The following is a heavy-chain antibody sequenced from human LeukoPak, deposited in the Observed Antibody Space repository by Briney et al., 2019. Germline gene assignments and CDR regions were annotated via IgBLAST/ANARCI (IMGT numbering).Heavy chain of an antibody. Sequence: PGGSLKLSCAASGFTFSGSAMHWVRQASGKGLEWVGRIRSKANSYATAYAASVKGRFTISRDDSKNTAYLQMNSLKTEDTAVYYCTSQAYCGGDCYPGSYYYMDVWGKGTTVTVSS. CDR3: TSQAYCGGDCYPGSYYYMDV. J-gene: IGHJ6*03. CDR2: IRSKANSYAT. CDR1: GFTFSGSA. D-gene: IGHD2-21*01. V-gene: IGHV3-73*01.